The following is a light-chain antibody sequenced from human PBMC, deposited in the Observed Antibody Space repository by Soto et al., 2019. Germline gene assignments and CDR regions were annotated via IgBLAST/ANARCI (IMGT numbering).Light chain of an antibody. CDR1: QSVSSSY. J-gene: IGKJ2*01. CDR2: GAS. V-gene: IGKV3-20*01. Sequence: EIVLTQSPGTLSLSPGERATLSCRVSQSVSSSYLAWYQQKPGQAPRLLIYGASSRATGIPDRFSGSGSGTDFTLTISRLEPEDFAVYYCQQYGISPGGTFGQGTKLEIK. CDR3: QQYGISPGGT.